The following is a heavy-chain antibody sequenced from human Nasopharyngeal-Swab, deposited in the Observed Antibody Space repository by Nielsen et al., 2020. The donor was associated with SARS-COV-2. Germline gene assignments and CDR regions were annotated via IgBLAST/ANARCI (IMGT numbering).Heavy chain of an antibody. CDR2: IYPGDSDT. CDR3: ATAEGLSTVTTGIAFDI. V-gene: IGHV5-51*01. Sequence: GESLKISCQGSGYSFTSYWIGWVRQMPGKGLEWMGIIYPGDSDTRYSPSFQGQVTISADKSISTAYLQWSSLKASDTVMYYCATAEGLSTVTTGIAFDIWGQGTMVTVSS. CDR1: GYSFTSYW. D-gene: IGHD4-17*01. J-gene: IGHJ3*02.